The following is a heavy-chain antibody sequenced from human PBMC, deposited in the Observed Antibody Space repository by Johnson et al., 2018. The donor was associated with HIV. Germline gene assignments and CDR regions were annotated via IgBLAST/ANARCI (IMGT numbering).Heavy chain of an antibody. D-gene: IGHD3-9*01. CDR1: RFTFSNHH. V-gene: IGHV3-7*03. CDR3: AKYYDILTGRNTLRDAFDI. CDR2: INQDGSDK. J-gene: IGHJ3*02. Sequence: VQLVESGGGLVQPGGSLRLSCAASRFTFSNHHMTWVRQAPGKGLEWVANINQDGSDKYYVDSVKGRFTISRDNSKDTLYLQMNSLRAEDTAVYYCAKYYDILTGRNTLRDAFDIWGQGTMVTVSS.